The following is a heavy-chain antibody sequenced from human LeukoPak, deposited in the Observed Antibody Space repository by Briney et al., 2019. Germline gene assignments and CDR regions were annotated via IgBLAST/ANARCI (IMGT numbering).Heavy chain of an antibody. V-gene: IGHV4-4*02. J-gene: IGHJ3*01. CDR3: SSGPLARG. D-gene: IGHD3-10*01. CDR2: INHSGST. Sequence: SETLSLTCTVSGDSISNGYWWTCVRQPPGEGQEWFGDINHSGSTNYKPSLKSRLTISIDKSKNSFSLSLSTVTAADTAVYYCSSGPLARGWGKGKIVTVSS. CDR1: GDSISNGYW.